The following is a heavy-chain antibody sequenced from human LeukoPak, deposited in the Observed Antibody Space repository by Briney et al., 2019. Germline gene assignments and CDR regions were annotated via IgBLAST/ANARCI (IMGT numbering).Heavy chain of an antibody. D-gene: IGHD6-19*01. CDR1: GGSISSHY. CDR2: IYHRGST. V-gene: IGHV4-59*11. CDR3: ARGGWSLDY. J-gene: IGHJ4*02. Sequence: SETLSLTCTVSGGSISSHYWSWIRQPPGKGLEWIGYIYHRGSTNYNPSLKSRVTISVDTSKNQFSLKLSSVTAADTAVYHCARGGWSLDYWGQGTLVTVSS.